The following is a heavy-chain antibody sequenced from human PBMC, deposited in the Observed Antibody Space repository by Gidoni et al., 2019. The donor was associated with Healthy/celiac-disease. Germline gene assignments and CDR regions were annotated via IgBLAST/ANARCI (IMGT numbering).Heavy chain of an antibody. V-gene: IGHV3-23*01. CDR1: GFTFSSYA. CDR2: ISGSGGST. J-gene: IGHJ4*02. CDR3: AKDGEGIFGVVIKFSTGTGDYFDY. D-gene: IGHD3-3*01. Sequence: EVQLLESGGGLVQPGGSLRLSCAASGFTFSSYAMSWVRQAPGKGLEWVSAISGSGGSTYYADSVKGRFTISRDNSKNTLYLQMNSLRAEDTAVYYCAKDGEGIFGVVIKFSTGTGDYFDYWGQGTLVTVSS.